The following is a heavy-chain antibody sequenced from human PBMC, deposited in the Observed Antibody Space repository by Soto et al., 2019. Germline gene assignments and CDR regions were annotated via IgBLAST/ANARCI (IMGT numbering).Heavy chain of an antibody. CDR3: AKGSGSSGSYYFDY. CDR1: GFTFSDYY. D-gene: IGHD3-22*01. Sequence: GGSLRLSCAASGFTFSDYYMSWIRQAPGKGLEWVSGVSASGLNTDYADPVKGRFYISRDNSKNTVSLHMNSLRAEDTAVYYCAKGSGSSGSYYFDYWGQGTLVTVSS. J-gene: IGHJ4*02. V-gene: IGHV3-23*01. CDR2: VSASGLNT.